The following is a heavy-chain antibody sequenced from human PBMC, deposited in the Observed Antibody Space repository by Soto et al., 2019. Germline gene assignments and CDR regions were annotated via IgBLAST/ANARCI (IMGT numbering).Heavy chain of an antibody. J-gene: IGHJ6*02. D-gene: IGHD5-12*01. CDR2: INHSGST. CDR3: ARGSLVSRQPHGYYYYGMDV. Sequence: PSETLSLTCAVYGGSFSGYYWSWIRQPPGKGLEWIGEINHSGSTNYNPSLKSRVTISVDTSKNQFSLKLSSVTAADTAVYYCARGSLVSRQPHGYYYYGMDVWGQGTTVTVSS. V-gene: IGHV4-34*01. CDR1: GGSFSGYY.